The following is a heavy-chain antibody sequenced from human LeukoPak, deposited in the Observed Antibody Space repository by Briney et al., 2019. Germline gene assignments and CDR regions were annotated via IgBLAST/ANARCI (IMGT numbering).Heavy chain of an antibody. J-gene: IGHJ3*01. CDR3: ARRGYYESSGYPRLPPAGAFDV. D-gene: IGHD3-22*01. CDR1: GGSISSRSYY. Sequence: SETLSLTCTVSGGSISSRSYYWGWIRQSPGKGREWIGSVYYSESTYYNPSLKSRVTISVDTSKNQFSLNLSSVTAADTAVYYCARRGYYESSGYPRLPPAGAFDVWGQGTMVTVSS. V-gene: IGHV4-39*01. CDR2: VYYSEST.